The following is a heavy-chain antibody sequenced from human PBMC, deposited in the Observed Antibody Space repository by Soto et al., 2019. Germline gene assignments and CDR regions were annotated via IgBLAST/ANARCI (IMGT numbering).Heavy chain of an antibody. CDR2: IVVGSGNT. J-gene: IGHJ4*02. CDR1: GFTFTSSA. CDR3: AASLYYYGSGSYYVDY. D-gene: IGHD3-10*01. Sequence: SVKVSCTASGFTFTSSAMQWVRQARGQRLEWIGWIVVGSGNTNYAQKFQERVXXXXXXXXXXXXMELSSLRSEDTAVYYCAASLYYYGSGSYYVDYWGQGTLVTVSS. V-gene: IGHV1-58*02.